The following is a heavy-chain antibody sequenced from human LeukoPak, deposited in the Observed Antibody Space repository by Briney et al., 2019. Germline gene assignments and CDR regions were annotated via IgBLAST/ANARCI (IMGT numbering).Heavy chain of an antibody. CDR1: GFTFSSYS. Sequence: GGSLRLSCAASGFTFSSYSMNWVRQAPGKGLEWVSSISSSSSYIYYADSVKGRFTISRDNAKNSLYLQMNSLRAEDTAVYYCARVVATVTTFDYWGREPWSPSPQ. D-gene: IGHD4-17*01. CDR3: ARVVATVTTFDY. J-gene: IGHJ4*02. CDR2: ISSSSSYI. V-gene: IGHV3-21*01.